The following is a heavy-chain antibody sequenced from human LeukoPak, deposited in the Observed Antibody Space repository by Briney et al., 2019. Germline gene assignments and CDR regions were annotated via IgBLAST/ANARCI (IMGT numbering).Heavy chain of an antibody. CDR1: GDSISSGDYY. J-gene: IGHJ4*02. CDR2: IYYSGST. V-gene: IGHV4-31*03. Sequence: SQTLSLTCTVSGDSISSGDYYWTWIRQAPGKDLEWIGYIYYSGSTHYNPSLKSRVTISVDTSKNQFSLKLSSVTAADTAVYYCARVNLEDTAMAYVDYWGQGTLVTVSS. CDR3: ARVNLEDTAMAYVDY. D-gene: IGHD5-18*01.